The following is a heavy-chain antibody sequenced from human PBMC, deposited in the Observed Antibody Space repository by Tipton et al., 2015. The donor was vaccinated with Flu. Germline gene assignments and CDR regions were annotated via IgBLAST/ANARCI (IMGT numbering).Heavy chain of an antibody. V-gene: IGHV5-51*03. Sequence: QLVQSGAEVKKPGESLQISCKGSGYTFTSYWIGWVRQMPGNGLEWMGIIYPGDSDTRYSPSFQGQVTISADKSISTAYLQWSSLKASDTAMYYCARGPSRKNWYFDLWCRGTLVTVSS. J-gene: IGHJ2*01. CDR1: GYTFTSYW. D-gene: IGHD1-14*01. CDR3: ARGPSRKNWYFDL. CDR2: IYPGDSDT.